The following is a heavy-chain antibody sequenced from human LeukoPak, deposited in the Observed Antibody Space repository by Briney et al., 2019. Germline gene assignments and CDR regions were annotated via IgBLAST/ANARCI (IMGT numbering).Heavy chain of an antibody. Sequence: SETLSLTCAVYGGSFSGYYWSWIRQPPGKGLEWIGEINHSGSTNYNPSLKSRVTISVDTSKNQFSLKLSSVTAADTAVFYCARGSTYYDSSVDYWGQGTLVTVSS. J-gene: IGHJ4*02. CDR1: GGSFSGYY. V-gene: IGHV4-34*01. CDR2: INHSGST. CDR3: ARGSTYYDSSVDY. D-gene: IGHD3-22*01.